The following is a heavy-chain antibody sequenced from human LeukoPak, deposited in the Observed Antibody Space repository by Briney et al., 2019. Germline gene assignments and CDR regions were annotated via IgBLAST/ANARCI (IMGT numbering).Heavy chain of an antibody. D-gene: IGHD5-18*01. V-gene: IGHV4-39*07. J-gene: IGHJ4*02. CDR1: GGSISSSSYY. Sequence: PSETLSLTCTVSGGSISSSSYYWGWIRQPPGKGLEWIGSIYYSGSTYYNPSLKSRVTISVDTSKNQFSLKLSSVTAADTAVYYCARVVWPDTAMVFDYWGQGTLVTVSS. CDR3: ARVVWPDTAMVFDY. CDR2: IYYSGST.